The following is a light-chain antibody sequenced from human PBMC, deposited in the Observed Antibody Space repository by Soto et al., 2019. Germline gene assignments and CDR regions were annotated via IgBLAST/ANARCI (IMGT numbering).Light chain of an antibody. CDR1: QSISIN. Sequence: IVLTQTPGTLSVSPWYRFTIYCRASQSISINLAWYQHKPGQAPRLLIYDASSRATGIPDRFSGGGSGTDFTLSRLEPEDFAVYYCQQFSSYPLTFGGGTKVDI. J-gene: IGKJ4*01. CDR3: QQFSSYPLT. V-gene: IGKV3-20*01. CDR2: DAS.